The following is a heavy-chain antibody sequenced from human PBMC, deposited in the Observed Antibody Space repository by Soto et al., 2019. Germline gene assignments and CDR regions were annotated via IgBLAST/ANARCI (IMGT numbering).Heavy chain of an antibody. D-gene: IGHD2-2*01. J-gene: IGHJ6*02. CDR2: IIWNGDSI. CDR1: GFNFDDYG. CDR3: ARGFGTRDSCYNYGMDV. V-gene: IGHV3-20*04. Sequence: EVQLVESGGGVVRPGGSLRLSCAASGFNFDDYGMSWVRQAPGKGLEWVSGIIWNGDSIGYADSVKGRFTLSRDNAKNSRYLQMNSLRAEDTALYCCARGFGTRDSCYNYGMDVWGHGTKVTVSS.